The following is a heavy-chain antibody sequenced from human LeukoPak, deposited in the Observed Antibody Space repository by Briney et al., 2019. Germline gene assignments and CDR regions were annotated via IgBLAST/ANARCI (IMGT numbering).Heavy chain of an antibody. J-gene: IGHJ4*02. CDR3: ARGRDSSSWYVHYLDY. D-gene: IGHD6-13*01. V-gene: IGHV4-31*03. Sequence: MASETLSLTCTVSSGSFTSGGYYWSWIRQHPGKGLEWIGYTYYSGSTYYNPSLKSRVTISVDTSKNQFSLKLSSVTAADTAVYYCARGRDSSSWYVHYLDYWGQGTLVTVSS. CDR2: TYYSGST. CDR1: SGSFTSGGYY.